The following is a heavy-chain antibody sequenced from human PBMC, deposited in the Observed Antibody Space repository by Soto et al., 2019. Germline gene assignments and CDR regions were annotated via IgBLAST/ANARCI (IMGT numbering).Heavy chain of an antibody. D-gene: IGHD3-22*01. CDR1: GYSISSGYY. Sequence: PSETLSLTCAVSGYSISSGYYWGWIRQPPGKGLEWIGSIYHSGSTYCNPSPKSRVTISVDTSKNQFSLKLSSVTAADTAVYYCARDAPYYYDSSGSTRRWFDPWGQGTLVTVSS. J-gene: IGHJ5*02. V-gene: IGHV4-38-2*02. CDR3: ARDAPYYYDSSGSTRRWFDP. CDR2: IYHSGST.